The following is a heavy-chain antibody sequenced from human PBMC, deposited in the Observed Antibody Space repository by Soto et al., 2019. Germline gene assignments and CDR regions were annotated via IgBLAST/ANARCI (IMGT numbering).Heavy chain of an antibody. D-gene: IGHD2-21*02. CDR1: GYTFTSYG. V-gene: IGHV1-18*01. Sequence: GASVKVSCKASGYTFTSYGISWVRQAPGQGLEWMGWISAYNGNTNYAQKLQGRVTMTTDTSTSTAYMELRSLRSDDTAVFYCARDREVTPLFSSDLGYWGQGTLVTVSS. CDR3: ARDREVTPLFSSDLGY. J-gene: IGHJ4*02. CDR2: ISAYNGNT.